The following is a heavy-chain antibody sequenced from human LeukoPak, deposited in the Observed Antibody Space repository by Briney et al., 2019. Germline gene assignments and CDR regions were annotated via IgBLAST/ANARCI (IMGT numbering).Heavy chain of an antibody. V-gene: IGHV4-59*08. Sequence: SETLSLTCTVSGGSISSYYWRWILQPPGKGLEWIGYIYYSGSTNYNPSLKSRVTISVDTSKNQFSLKLSSVTAADTAVYYCARHVTVYCSGGSCYSGLSWFDPWGQGTLVTVSS. CDR3: ARHVTVYCSGGSCYSGLSWFDP. D-gene: IGHD2-15*01. CDR2: IYYSGST. CDR1: GGSISSYY. J-gene: IGHJ5*02.